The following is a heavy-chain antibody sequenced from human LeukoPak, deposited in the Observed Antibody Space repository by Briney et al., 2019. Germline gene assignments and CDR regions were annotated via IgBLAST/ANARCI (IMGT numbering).Heavy chain of an antibody. J-gene: IGHJ6*02. CDR2: VNRDGSET. Sequence: GGSLRLSCAASGFALSSHWMTWVRQVPGRGPEWVANVNRDGSETYYLDSAKSRFTISKDNAKNSLYLQMNSLRDEDTALYHCARNNGMDVWGHGTTVIVSS. V-gene: IGHV3-7*03. CDR3: ARNNGMDV. CDR1: GFALSSHW.